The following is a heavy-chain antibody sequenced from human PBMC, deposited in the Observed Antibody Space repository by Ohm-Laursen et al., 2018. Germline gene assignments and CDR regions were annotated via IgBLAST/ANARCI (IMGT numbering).Heavy chain of an antibody. CDR2: ISSSGNT. D-gene: IGHD3-22*01. Sequence: SVTLSLTCTVSGGSVSTYYWNWIRQPAGKGLEWIGRISSSGNTNYNPSLKSRVTMSVDTSKNQFSLKLSSSTDADTAVYYCAREGKSDDSTGYFLGYWGPGTLVTVSS. CDR1: GGSVSTYY. J-gene: IGHJ4*02. V-gene: IGHV4-4*07. CDR3: AREGKSDDSTGYFLGY.